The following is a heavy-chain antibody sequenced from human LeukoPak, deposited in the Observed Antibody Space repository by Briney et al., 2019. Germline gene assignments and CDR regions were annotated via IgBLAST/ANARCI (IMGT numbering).Heavy chain of an antibody. J-gene: IGHJ4*02. CDR1: GFTFSSYS. D-gene: IGHD3-10*01. Sequence: PGGSLRLSCAASGFTFSSYSMNWVRQAPGKGLEWVSSISSSSSYIYYADSVKGRFTISRDNAKNSLYLQMNSLRAEDAAVYYCASRRFHYYGSGSTRGELNYWGQGTLVTVSS. V-gene: IGHV3-21*01. CDR3: ASRRFHYYGSGSTRGELNY. CDR2: ISSSSSYI.